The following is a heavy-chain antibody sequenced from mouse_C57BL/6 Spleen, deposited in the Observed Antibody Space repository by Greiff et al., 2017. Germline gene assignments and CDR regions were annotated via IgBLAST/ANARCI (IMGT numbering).Heavy chain of an antibody. CDR2: INYDGSST. D-gene: IGHD1-1*01. J-gene: IGHJ3*01. V-gene: IGHV5-16*01. CDR3: AGVDYGSSQAWFAY. CDR1: GFTFSDYY. Sequence: EVKLVESEGGLVQPGSSMKLSCTASGFTFSDYYMAWVRQVPEKGLEWVANINYDGSSTYYLDSLKSRFIISRDNAKNMLYLQMSSLKSEDTATYYCAGVDYGSSQAWFAYWGQGTLVTVSA.